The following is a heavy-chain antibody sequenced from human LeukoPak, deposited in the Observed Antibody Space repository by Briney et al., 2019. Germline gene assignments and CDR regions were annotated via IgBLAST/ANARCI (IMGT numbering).Heavy chain of an antibody. V-gene: IGHV3-15*01. CDR2: IKKKADGATP. Sequence: GGSLRLSCAASGFTFSDAYMHWVRQAPGMGLEWVGRIKKKADGATPDYAAAVKGRFTISRDDSKNTLYLQMNSLETEDTAVYYCTRIFYYGTRGYYPDFWGQGTLVTVSS. D-gene: IGHD3-22*01. CDR3: TRIFYYGTRGYYPDF. CDR1: GFTFSDAY. J-gene: IGHJ4*02.